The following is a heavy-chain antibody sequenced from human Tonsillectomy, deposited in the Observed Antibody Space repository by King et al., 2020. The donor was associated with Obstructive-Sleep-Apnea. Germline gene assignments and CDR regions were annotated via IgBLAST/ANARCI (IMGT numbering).Heavy chain of an antibody. D-gene: IGHD6-13*01. V-gene: IGHV4-30-4*01. CDR1: GGSISSGDYY. J-gene: IGHJ4*02. CDR3: ARGRSSSWYGEERTEDVDY. CDR2: IYYIGST. Sequence: QLQESGPGLVKPSQTLSLTCTVSGGSISSGDYYWSWIRQPPGKGLEWIGYIYYIGSTYYNPSLKSRVTISVDTSKNQFSLKLSSVTAADTAVYYCARGRSSSWYGEERTEDVDYWGQGTLVTVSS.